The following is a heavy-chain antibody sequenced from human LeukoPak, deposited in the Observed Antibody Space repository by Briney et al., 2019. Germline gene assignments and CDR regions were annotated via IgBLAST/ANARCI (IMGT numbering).Heavy chain of an antibody. J-gene: IGHJ6*02. D-gene: IGHD3-22*01. V-gene: IGHV1-69*01. CDR1: GGTLSSYA. Sequence: SVKVSCKASGGTLSSYAISWVRQAPGQGLEWMGWIIPISGTANCAQKFQGRVTITADEATSTAYMELSSLRSEDTAVYYCARDQITMIVVHYYYGMDVWGQGTTVTVSS. CDR3: ARDQITMIVVHYYYGMDV. CDR2: IIPISGTA.